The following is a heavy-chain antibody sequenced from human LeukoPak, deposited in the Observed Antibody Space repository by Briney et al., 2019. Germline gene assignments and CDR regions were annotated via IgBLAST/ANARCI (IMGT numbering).Heavy chain of an antibody. CDR1: GLTFSSYD. Sequence: GGSLRLSCSASGLTFSSYDMHWVRQATGEGLEWVSAIGTAGDPYYPGSVKGRFTNSRDNAKNSLYLQMNSLRAEDAALYYCARDPGRSGGSCYSDFWGQGTLVTVSS. CDR3: ARDPGRSGGSCYSDF. J-gene: IGHJ4*02. D-gene: IGHD2-15*01. V-gene: IGHV3-13*05. CDR2: IGTAGDP.